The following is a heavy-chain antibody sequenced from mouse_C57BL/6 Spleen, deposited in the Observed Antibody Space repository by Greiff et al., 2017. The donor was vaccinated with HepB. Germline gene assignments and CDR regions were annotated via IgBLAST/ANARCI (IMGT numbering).Heavy chain of an antibody. CDR2: IYPSDNET. V-gene: IGHV1-61*01. Sequence: VQLQQPGAELVRPGSSVKLSCKASGYTFTSYWMDWVKQRPGQGLEWIGNIYPSDNETNYNQKFKDKATLTVDKSSSTAYMQLSSLTSEDSAVYYCARDGGRSPAWFAYWGQGTLVTVSA. CDR3: ARDGGRSPAWFAY. D-gene: IGHD1-1*02. J-gene: IGHJ3*01. CDR1: GYTFTSYW.